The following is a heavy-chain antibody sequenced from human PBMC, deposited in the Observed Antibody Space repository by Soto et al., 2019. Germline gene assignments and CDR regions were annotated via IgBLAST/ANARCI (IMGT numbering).Heavy chain of an antibody. CDR1: GFSSSNYN. V-gene: IGHV3-48*02. J-gene: IGHJ4*02. CDR2: ITDSSDTV. D-gene: IGHD3-3*01. Sequence: GGSLRLSCVASGFSSSNYNMNWVRQAPGKGLEWVSYITDSSDTVHYADSVRGRFTISRDSAESSLYLQMNSLRDEDTAVYFCARDFGHGYYLDYWGRGTLVTVSS. CDR3: ARDFGHGYYLDY.